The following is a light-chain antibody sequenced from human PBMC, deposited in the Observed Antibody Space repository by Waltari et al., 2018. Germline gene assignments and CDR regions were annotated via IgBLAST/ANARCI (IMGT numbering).Light chain of an antibody. Sequence: DIVMTQTPLSLPITPGEPAPIPCRSSQSLLHSNGNTYLHWYLQKPGLSPQLLIYGGSDRASGVPDRFSGSGSGTDFTLKISKVEAEDVGVYYCVQAIAFPLTFGGGTKVEIK. CDR1: QSLLHSNGNTY. J-gene: IGKJ4*01. V-gene: IGKV2-40*01. CDR3: VQAIAFPLT. CDR2: GGS.